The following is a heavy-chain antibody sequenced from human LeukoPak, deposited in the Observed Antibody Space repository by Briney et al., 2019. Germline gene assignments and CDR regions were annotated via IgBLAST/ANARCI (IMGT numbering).Heavy chain of an antibody. J-gene: IGHJ4*02. CDR2: ISGSGGST. D-gene: IGHD6-13*01. Sequence: GGSLRLSWAASGXTFSSYAMSWVRQAPGKGLEWVSAISGSGGSTYYADSVKGRFTISRDNSKNTLYLQMNSLRAEDTAVYYCAKSRIAAAGPYYFDYWGQGTLVTVSS. CDR1: GXTFSSYA. CDR3: AKSRIAAAGPYYFDY. V-gene: IGHV3-23*01.